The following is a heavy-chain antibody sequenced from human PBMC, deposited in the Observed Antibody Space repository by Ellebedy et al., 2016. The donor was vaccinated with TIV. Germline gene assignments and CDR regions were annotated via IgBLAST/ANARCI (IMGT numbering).Heavy chain of an antibody. CDR1: GGSIHNPDYY. J-gene: IGHJ4*02. CDR3: ARRMYDYGNDY. V-gene: IGHV4-30-4*01. Sequence: SETLSLTCTVSGGSIHNPDYYWTWIRRPPGKGLEWLGYIYYSGTTFYNPSLKSRLNIAVDTSKNQFFLNMKSVTAADTALYYCARRMYDYGNDYWGQGIQVTVSS. D-gene: IGHD4-17*01. CDR2: IYYSGTT.